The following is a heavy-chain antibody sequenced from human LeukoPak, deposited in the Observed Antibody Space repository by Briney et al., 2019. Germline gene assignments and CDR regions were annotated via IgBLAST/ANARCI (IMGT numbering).Heavy chain of an antibody. V-gene: IGHV4-4*07. CDR1: GGSVRSYY. J-gene: IGHJ4*02. D-gene: IGHD3-22*01. CDR2: IYAGGNT. CDR3: AREHKDYDGDGYYYDY. Sequence: SETLSLTCTVSGGSVRSYYWSWIRQPAGKGLEWIGRIYAGGNTDHNPSLKSRVTMSVDSSKNQFSLRLSSVTAADTAVYYCAREHKDYDGDGYYYDYWGQGTLVAVSS.